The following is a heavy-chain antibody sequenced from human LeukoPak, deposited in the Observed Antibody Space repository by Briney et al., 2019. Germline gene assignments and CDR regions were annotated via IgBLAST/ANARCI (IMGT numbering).Heavy chain of an antibody. Sequence: WGSLRLSYAASGFTVSSNYMSWVRQAPGKGLEWVSVIYSGGSTYYADSVKGRFTISRDNSKNTLYLQMNSLRAEDTAVYYCARAYGGNSEFDYWGQGTLVTVSS. V-gene: IGHV3-53*01. CDR3: ARAYGGNSEFDY. CDR2: IYSGGST. CDR1: GFTVSSNY. D-gene: IGHD4-23*01. J-gene: IGHJ4*02.